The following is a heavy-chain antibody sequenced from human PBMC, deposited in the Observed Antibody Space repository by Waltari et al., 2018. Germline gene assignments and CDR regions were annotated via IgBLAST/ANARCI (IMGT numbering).Heavy chain of an antibody. V-gene: IGHV4-34*01. CDR3: ARERFYRGYANLSLKRQIGFDY. D-gene: IGHD5-12*01. CDR1: GGSFSGYY. Sequence: QVQLQQWGAGLLKPSETLSLTCAVYGGSFSGYYWRGIRQPTGKGLDWIGEINHSGSTNYNPSLKSRVTISVDTSKNQFSLKLSSVTAADTAVYYCARERFYRGYANLSLKRQIGFDYWGQGTLVTVSS. CDR2: INHSGST. J-gene: IGHJ4*02.